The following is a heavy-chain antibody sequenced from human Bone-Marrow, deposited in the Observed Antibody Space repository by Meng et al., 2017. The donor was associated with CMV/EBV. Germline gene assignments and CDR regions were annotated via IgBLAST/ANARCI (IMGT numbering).Heavy chain of an antibody. J-gene: IGHJ6*02. V-gene: IGHV4-34*01. D-gene: IGHD2-2*01. Sequence: SETLSLTCAVYGGSFSGYYWSRIRQPPGKGLEWIGEINHSGSTNYNPSLKSRVTISVDTSKNQFSLKLSSVTAADTAVYYCARDRIVVVPAAIPYSSSAHYYYYGMDVWGQGTTVTVSS. CDR2: INHSGST. CDR3: ARDRIVVVPAAIPYSSSAHYYYYGMDV. CDR1: GGSFSGYY.